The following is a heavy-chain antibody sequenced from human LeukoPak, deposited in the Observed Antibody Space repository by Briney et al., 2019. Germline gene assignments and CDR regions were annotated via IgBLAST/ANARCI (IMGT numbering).Heavy chain of an antibody. J-gene: IGHJ4*02. Sequence: PGGSLRLSCAASGFTFSSYAMNWVRQAPGKGLEWVSAISGRGDNTYYTDSVRGRFTISRDNSRNTLYLQMNSLRAEDTAVYYCAKDRTVTTAVGDYWGQGTLVTVSS. CDR3: AKDRTVTTAVGDY. D-gene: IGHD4-11*01. V-gene: IGHV3-23*01. CDR2: ISGRGDNT. CDR1: GFTFSSYA.